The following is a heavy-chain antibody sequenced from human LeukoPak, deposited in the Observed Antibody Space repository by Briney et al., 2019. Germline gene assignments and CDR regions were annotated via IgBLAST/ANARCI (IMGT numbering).Heavy chain of an antibody. CDR1: GGSITNTNW. D-gene: IGHD3-16*01. V-gene: IGHV4-4*02. CDR3: SRENGAFSPFGY. Sequence: SGTLSLTCGVSGGSITNTNWWSWVRQPPGQGLGWIGEISLTGLTHYNPSLESRVTVSLDKSKNQLPLNLTSVTAADTAVYFCSRENGAFSPFGYWGQGILVTVLS. J-gene: IGHJ4*02. CDR2: ISLTGLT.